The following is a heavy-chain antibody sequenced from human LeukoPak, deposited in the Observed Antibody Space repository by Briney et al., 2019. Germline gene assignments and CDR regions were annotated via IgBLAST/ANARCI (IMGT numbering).Heavy chain of an antibody. CDR2: ISGSGGST. D-gene: IGHD6-13*01. J-gene: IGHJ4*02. V-gene: IGHV3-23*01. CDR3: ANHETSSWYICDY. CDR1: GFTFSSYA. Sequence: GGSPRLSSAASGFTFSSYAMSWVRQAPGKGLEWVSAISGSGGSTYYADSVKGRFTISRDNSKNTLYLQMNSLRAEDTAVYYCANHETSSWYICDYWGQGTVVTV.